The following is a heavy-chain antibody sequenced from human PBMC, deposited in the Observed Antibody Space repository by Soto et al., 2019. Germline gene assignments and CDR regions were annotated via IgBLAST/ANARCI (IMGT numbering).Heavy chain of an antibody. J-gene: IGHJ5*02. D-gene: IGHD2-2*01. CDR1: GGSFSGYY. V-gene: IGHV4-34*01. CDR3: ARGEVPAAIVGP. CDR2: INHSGST. Sequence: SETLSLTCAVYGGSFSGYYWSWIRQPPGKGLEWIGEINHSGSTNYNPSLKSRVTISVDTSKNQFSLKLSSVTAADTAVYYCARGEVPAAIVGPWGQGTLVTVSS.